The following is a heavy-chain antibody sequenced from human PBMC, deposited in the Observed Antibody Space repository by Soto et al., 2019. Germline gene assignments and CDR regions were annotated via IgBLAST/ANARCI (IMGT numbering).Heavy chain of an antibody. V-gene: IGHV3-9*01. CDR3: AKSFSRGYDYRGFLES. CDR1: GFTFDDYS. J-gene: IGHJ4*02. CDR2: ISWNSGTV. Sequence: GGSLRLSCAASGFTFDDYSMYWVRQAPGKGLEWVSGISWNSGTVGYADSVRGRFTISRDNAKNSLYMQMNSLRNEDTALYFCAKSFSRGYDYRGFLESWGLGTLVTVSS. D-gene: IGHD5-12*01.